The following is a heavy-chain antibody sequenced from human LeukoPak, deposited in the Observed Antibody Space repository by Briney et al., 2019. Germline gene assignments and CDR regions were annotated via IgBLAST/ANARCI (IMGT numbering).Heavy chain of an antibody. CDR1: GFIFSSYS. CDR3: AGMGLLYSSSAEAFEY. CDR2: ISSSSSYM. D-gene: IGHD6-6*01. Sequence: PGGSLRLSCAASGFIFSSYSMNWVRQAPGKGLEWVSSISSSSSYMYYADSVKGRFTISRDNAKNSLYLQMDSLRAEDAAVYYCAGMGLLYSSSAEAFEYWGQGTLVTVSS. J-gene: IGHJ4*02. V-gene: IGHV3-21*01.